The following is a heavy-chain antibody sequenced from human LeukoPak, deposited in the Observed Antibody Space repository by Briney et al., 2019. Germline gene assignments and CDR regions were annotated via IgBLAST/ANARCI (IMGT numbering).Heavy chain of an antibody. J-gene: IGHJ6*03. CDR3: ANAEVSTVTTYYYYYMDV. CDR1: GFTFSSYG. V-gene: IGHV3-23*01. D-gene: IGHD4-17*01. Sequence: GGSLRLSCAASGFTFSSYGMSWVRQAPGKGLEWVSAISGSGGSTYYADSVKGRFTISRDNSKNTLYLQMNSLRAEDTAVYYCANAEVSTVTTYYYYYMDVWGKGTTVTVSS. CDR2: ISGSGGST.